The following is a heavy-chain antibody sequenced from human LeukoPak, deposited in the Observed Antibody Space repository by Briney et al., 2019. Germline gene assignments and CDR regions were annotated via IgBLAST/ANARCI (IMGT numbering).Heavy chain of an antibody. CDR1: GGSISSGDYY. D-gene: IGHD3-22*01. J-gene: IGHJ4*02. CDR3: ARENYYDSSDYYWFDY. Sequence: SETLSLTCTVSGGSISSGDYYWSWIRQPPGKGLEWIGYIYCSGSPYYNPSLKSRVTISVDTSKNQFSLKLSSVTAADTAVYYCARENYYDSSDYYWFDYWGQGTLVTVSS. V-gene: IGHV4-30-4*01. CDR2: IYCSGSP.